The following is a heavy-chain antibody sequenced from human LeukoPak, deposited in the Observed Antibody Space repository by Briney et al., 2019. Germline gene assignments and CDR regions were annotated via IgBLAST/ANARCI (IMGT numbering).Heavy chain of an antibody. Sequence: PGRSLRLSCAASGFTFSSYAMHWVRQAPGKGLEWVAVISYDGSNKYYADSVKGRFTISRDNSKNTLYLQMNSLRAEDTAVYYCARERPMNCSSTSCPGDFDYWGQGTLVTVSS. CDR2: ISYDGSNK. J-gene: IGHJ4*02. CDR3: ARERPMNCSSTSCPGDFDY. V-gene: IGHV3-30-3*01. CDR1: GFTFSSYA. D-gene: IGHD2-2*01.